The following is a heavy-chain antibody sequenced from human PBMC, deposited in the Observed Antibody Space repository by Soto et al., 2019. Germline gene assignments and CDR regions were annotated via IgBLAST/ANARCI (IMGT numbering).Heavy chain of an antibody. Sequence: QVQLVQSGAEVKKPGSSVKVSCKASGGTFSSYTFSWVRQAPGQGLEWMGVIVPLFGTTNDAKIFQGRVTISADESKSTVYMELSSLRSEDSAMYYCARDGDGTSTRTRGAFDSWGQGPGITVSS. CDR1: GGTFSSYT. CDR2: IVPLFGTT. CDR3: ARDGDGTSTRTRGAFDS. V-gene: IGHV1-69*01. D-gene: IGHD2-2*01. J-gene: IGHJ3*02.